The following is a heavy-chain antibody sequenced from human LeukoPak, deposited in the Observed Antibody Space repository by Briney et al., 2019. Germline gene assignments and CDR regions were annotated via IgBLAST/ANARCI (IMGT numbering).Heavy chain of an antibody. CDR1: GYTFTSYA. Sequence: ASVKVSCKTSGYTFTSYAMNWVRQVPGQGLEWMGCINTNTGNPTYAQGFTGRFVFSLDTSVSTAYPQISSLKAEDTAVYYCAREDYYGSYYYGMDVWGQGTTVTVSS. J-gene: IGHJ6*02. CDR3: AREDYYGSYYYGMDV. CDR2: INTNTGNP. D-gene: IGHD3-10*01. V-gene: IGHV7-4-1*02.